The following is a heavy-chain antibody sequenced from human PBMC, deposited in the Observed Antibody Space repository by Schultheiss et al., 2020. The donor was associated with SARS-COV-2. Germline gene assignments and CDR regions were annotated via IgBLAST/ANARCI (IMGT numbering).Heavy chain of an antibody. CDR3: ARGNTVTKTNYYYYGMDV. Sequence: GESLKISCAASGFTFSSYAMSWVRQAPGKGLEWVSAISGSGGSTYYADSVKGRFTISRDNSKNTLYLQMNSLRAEDTAVYYCARGNTVTKTNYYYYGMDVWGQGTTVTVSS. J-gene: IGHJ6*02. D-gene: IGHD4-11*01. CDR1: GFTFSSYA. CDR2: ISGSGGST. V-gene: IGHV3-23*01.